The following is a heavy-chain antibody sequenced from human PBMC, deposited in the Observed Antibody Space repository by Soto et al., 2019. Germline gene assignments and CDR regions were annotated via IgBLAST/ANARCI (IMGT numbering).Heavy chain of an antibody. CDR1: AISFSTYG. Sequence: GGSLRLSCAASAISFSTYGMTWVRQAPGKGLEWVSTVTVTGDSTYYADSVKGRFTISRDSSNYTVSLLLNSLRVEDTAMYYCAGQRSPEGWFDPWGQGTLVTVSS. D-gene: IGHD3-10*01. V-gene: IGHV3-23*01. J-gene: IGHJ5*02. CDR2: VTVTGDST. CDR3: AGQRSPEGWFDP.